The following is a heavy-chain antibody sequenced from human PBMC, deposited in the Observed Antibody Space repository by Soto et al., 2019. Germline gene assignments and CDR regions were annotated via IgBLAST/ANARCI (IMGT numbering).Heavy chain of an antibody. V-gene: IGHV4-34*01. CDR3: ARNRWFGELSDYYYYYYMDV. CDR1: GGSFSGYY. J-gene: IGHJ6*03. Sequence: SETLSLTCAVYGGSFSGYYWSWIRQPPGKGLEWIGEINHSGSTNYNPSLKSRVTISVDTSKNQFSLKLSSVTAADTAVYYCARNRWFGELSDYYYYYYMDVWGKGTTVTVSS. CDR2: INHSGST. D-gene: IGHD3-10*01.